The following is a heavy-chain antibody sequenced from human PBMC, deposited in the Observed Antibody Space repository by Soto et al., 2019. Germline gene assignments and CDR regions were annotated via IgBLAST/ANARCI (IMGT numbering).Heavy chain of an antibody. CDR2: IYNSGGT. J-gene: IGHJ5*02. CDR3: ARCYKSSSWYWFDP. Sequence: QVHLLESGPGLVKPSETLSLTCTVSGVSISAYYWSWIRQPPGKGLEWIGYIYNSGGTDYNPSLTSRVTISVDTSKNQFSLKLSSVTAADTAVYYCARCYKSSSWYWFDPWGQGTLVTVSS. D-gene: IGHD6-13*01. CDR1: GVSISAYY. V-gene: IGHV4-59*01.